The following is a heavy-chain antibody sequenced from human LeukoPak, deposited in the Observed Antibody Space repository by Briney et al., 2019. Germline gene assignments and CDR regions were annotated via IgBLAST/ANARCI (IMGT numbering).Heavy chain of an antibody. V-gene: IGHV1-69*05. D-gene: IGHD2-15*01. J-gene: IGHJ5*02. CDR2: IIPIFGTA. CDR3: ARSGKVVVAANNWFDP. Sequence: SVKVSCKASGGTFSSYAISWVRQAPGQGVEWMGRIIPIFGTANYAQKFQGRVTITTEESTSTAYMELSSLRSEDTAVYYCARSGKVVVAANNWFDPWGQGTLVTVSS. CDR1: GGTFSSYA.